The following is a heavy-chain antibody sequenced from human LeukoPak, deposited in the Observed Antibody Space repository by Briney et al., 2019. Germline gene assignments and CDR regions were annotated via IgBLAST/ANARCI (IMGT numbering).Heavy chain of an antibody. V-gene: IGHV3-21*01. D-gene: IGHD5-18*01. CDR3: ARERGYTYNFDY. CDR2: ISSSSSYI. J-gene: IGHJ4*02. CDR1: GFTFSSYN. Sequence: PGGSLRLSCAASGFTFSSYNTNWVRQAPGKGLEWVSSISSSSSYIYYADSVKGRFTISRDNAKNSLYLQMNSLRAEDTAVYYCARERGYTYNFDYWGQGTLVTVSS.